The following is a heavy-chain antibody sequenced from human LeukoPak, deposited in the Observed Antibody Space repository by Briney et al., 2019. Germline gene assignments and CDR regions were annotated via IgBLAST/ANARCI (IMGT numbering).Heavy chain of an antibody. D-gene: IGHD3-22*01. J-gene: IGHJ4*02. CDR2: IIPIFGTA. V-gene: IGHV1-69*13. CDR1: RGTFSSYA. Sequence: ASVKVSCKASRGTFSSYAISWVRQAPGQGLEWMGGIIPIFGTANYAQKFQGRVTITADESTSTAYMELSSLRSEDTAVYYCARGHKDYYDSSGYYYEYFDYWGQGTLVTVSS. CDR3: ARGHKDYYDSSGYYYEYFDY.